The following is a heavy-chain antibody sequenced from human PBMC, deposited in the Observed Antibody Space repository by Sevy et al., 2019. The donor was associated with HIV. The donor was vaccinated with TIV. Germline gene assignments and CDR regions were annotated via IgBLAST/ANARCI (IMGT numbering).Heavy chain of an antibody. J-gene: IGHJ4*02. D-gene: IGHD3-16*01. V-gene: IGHV3-23*01. CDR1: GLTLTTTG. Sequence: GGSLRLSCVASGLTLTTTGMSWVRQAPGKGLEWVACVTSDGTTYYADSVRDRFTVSRDNSKNTLYLQLNSLRADDTAVFYCAGGDTTMITDLDYWGQGTLVTVSS. CDR2: VTSDGTT. CDR3: AGGDTTMITDLDY.